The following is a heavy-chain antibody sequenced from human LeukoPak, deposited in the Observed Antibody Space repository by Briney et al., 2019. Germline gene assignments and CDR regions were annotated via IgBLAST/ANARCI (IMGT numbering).Heavy chain of an antibody. CDR1: GFTFSNAW. CDR3: TTDINAPSVWGSYRYTFDY. Sequence: PGGSLRLSCAASGFTFSNAWMSWVRQAPGRGLEWVGRIKSKTDGGTTDYAAPVKGGFTISRDDSKNTLYLQMNSLKTEDTAVYYCTTDINAPSVWGSYRYTFDYWGQGTLVTVSS. V-gene: IGHV3-15*01. D-gene: IGHD3-16*02. J-gene: IGHJ4*02. CDR2: IKSKTDGGTT.